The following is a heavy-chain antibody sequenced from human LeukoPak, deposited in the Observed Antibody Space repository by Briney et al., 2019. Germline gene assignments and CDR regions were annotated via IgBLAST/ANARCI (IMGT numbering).Heavy chain of an antibody. D-gene: IGHD2-15*01. CDR2: ISAYNGNT. CDR3: ARETATPYYFDY. J-gene: IGHJ4*02. CDR1: GYTFTSYG. Sequence: ASVKVSCKASGYTFTSYGISWVRQAPGQGLEWMGWISAYNGNTNYAQKFQGRVTITADESTSTAYMELSSLRSEDTAVYYCARETATPYYFDYWGQGTLVTVSS. V-gene: IGHV1-18*01.